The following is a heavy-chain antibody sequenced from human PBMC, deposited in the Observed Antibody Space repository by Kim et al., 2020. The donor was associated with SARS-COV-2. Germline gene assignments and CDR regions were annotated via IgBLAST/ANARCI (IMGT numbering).Heavy chain of an antibody. V-gene: IGHV3-49*03. CDR2: IRSKRYGEKT. CDR3: TSGPYYYDSAAYYHDY. CDR1: GLNFGDYA. Sequence: GGSLRLSCTTSGLNFGDYAMSWFRQAPGKGLEWVAFIRSKRYGEKTEYAASVKGRFTISRDDSKTIAYLQMNGLKTEDTAVYYCTSGPYYYDSAAYYHDYWGQGTLVTVSS. J-gene: IGHJ4*02. D-gene: IGHD3-22*01.